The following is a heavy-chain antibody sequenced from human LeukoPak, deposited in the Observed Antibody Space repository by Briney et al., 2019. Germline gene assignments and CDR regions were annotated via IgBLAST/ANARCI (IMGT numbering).Heavy chain of an antibody. CDR2: IYTSGST. CDR1: GGSISSYY. V-gene: IGHV4-4*07. CDR3: ARHPSGNSNFWFDP. D-gene: IGHD1-26*01. Sequence: PSETLSLTCTVSGGSISSYYWSWIRQPAGKGLEWIGRIYTSGSTNYNPSLKSRVTISVDTSKNQFSLKLSSVTAADTAVYYCARHPSGNSNFWFDPWGQGTLVTVSS. J-gene: IGHJ5*02.